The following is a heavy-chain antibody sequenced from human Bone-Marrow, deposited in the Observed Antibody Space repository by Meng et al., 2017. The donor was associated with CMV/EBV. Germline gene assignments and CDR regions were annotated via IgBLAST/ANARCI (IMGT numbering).Heavy chain of an antibody. CDR1: GGTFSSYA. D-gene: IGHD2-2*01. CDR3: ARGLVVVPAATTNYYYYGMDV. V-gene: IGHV1-69*05. J-gene: IGHJ6*02. CDR2: IIPIFGTA. Sequence: SVKVSCKASGGTFSSYAISWVRQAPGQGLEWMGGIIPIFGTANYAQKFQGRVTITTDESTSTAYMELSSLRSEDTAVYYCARGLVVVPAATTNYYYYGMDVWGQGTTVTVSS.